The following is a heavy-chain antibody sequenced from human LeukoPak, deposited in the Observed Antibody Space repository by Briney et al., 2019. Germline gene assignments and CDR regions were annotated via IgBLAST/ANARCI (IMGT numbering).Heavy chain of an antibody. CDR3: ARRGQHFDY. V-gene: IGHV4-59*01. Sequence: SETLSLTCTVSGGSISSYYWSWIRQPPGKGLEWIGYIYYSGSTNYNPSLKSRVTISVDTSKNQFSLKLSSVIAADTAVYYCARRGQHFDYWGQGTLVTVSS. CDR1: GGSISSYY. CDR2: IYYSGST. J-gene: IGHJ4*02.